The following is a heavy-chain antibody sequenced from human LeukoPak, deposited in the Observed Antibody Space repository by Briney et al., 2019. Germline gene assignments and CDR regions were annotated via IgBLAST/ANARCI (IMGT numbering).Heavy chain of an antibody. CDR3: ARRVRYCSSTSCYADAFDI. D-gene: IGHD2-2*01. CDR2: INHSGST. J-gene: IGHJ3*02. Sequence: SETLSLTCAVYGGSFSGYYWSWIRQPPGKGLEWIGEINHSGSTNYNPSLKSRVTISVDTSKNQFSLKLSSVTAADTAVYYCARRVRYCSSTSCYADAFDIWGQGTMVTVSS. V-gene: IGHV4-34*01. CDR1: GGSFSGYY.